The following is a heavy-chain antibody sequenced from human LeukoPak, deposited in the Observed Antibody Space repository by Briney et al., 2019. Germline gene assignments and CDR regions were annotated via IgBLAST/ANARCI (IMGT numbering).Heavy chain of an antibody. J-gene: IGHJ4*02. CDR3: AADLGLLHMGY. CDR1: GFTFTSSA. D-gene: IGHD2-15*01. CDR2: IIVGSGNT. V-gene: IGHV1-58*02. Sequence: ASVKVSCKASGFTFTSSAMQWVRQARGQRLEWIGWIIVGSGNTNYAQKFQERVTITRDMSTSTAYMELSSLRSEDTAVYHCAADLGLLHMGYWGQGTLVTVSS.